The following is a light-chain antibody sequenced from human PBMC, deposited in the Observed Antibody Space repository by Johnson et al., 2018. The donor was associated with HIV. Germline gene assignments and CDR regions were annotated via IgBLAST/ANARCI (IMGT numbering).Light chain of an antibody. J-gene: IGLJ1*01. CDR1: SSNIGNSY. CDR2: DNN. CDR3: GTWGGV. Sequence: QPVLTQPPSVSAAPGQKVTISCSGSSSNIGNSYVSWYQQLPGTAPKLLIYDNNKRPSGIPDLFSGSKSGTSATLGITGLQTGDEADYYCGTWGGVFGTGTKVTVL. V-gene: IGLV1-51*01.